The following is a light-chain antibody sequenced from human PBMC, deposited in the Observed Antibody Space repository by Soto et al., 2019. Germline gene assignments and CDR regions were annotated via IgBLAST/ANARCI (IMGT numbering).Light chain of an antibody. J-gene: IGKJ4*01. CDR3: QQYNNWPPLT. Sequence: ETVMTQSPATLSVSPGESPTLSCRASQSVSSNLAWYQQKPGQAPRLLIYGASTRATGIPARFSGSGSGTEFTLTISSLQSEDFAVYYCQQYNNWPPLTFGGGTKVDLK. CDR2: GAS. V-gene: IGKV3-15*01. CDR1: QSVSSN.